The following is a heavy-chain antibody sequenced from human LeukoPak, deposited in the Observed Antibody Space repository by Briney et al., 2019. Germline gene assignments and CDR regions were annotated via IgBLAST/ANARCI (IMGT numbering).Heavy chain of an antibody. D-gene: IGHD3-10*01. V-gene: IGHV1-2*04. Sequence: ASVKVSRMASGYTFTGYYMHWVRQAPGQGLEWMGWINPNSGGTNYAQKFQGWVTMTRDTSISTAYMELSRLRSDDTAVYYCARGGGYYASGSYPPKYWGQGTLVTVSS. CDR3: ARGGGYYASGSYPPKY. J-gene: IGHJ4*02. CDR2: INPNSGGT. CDR1: GYTFTGYY.